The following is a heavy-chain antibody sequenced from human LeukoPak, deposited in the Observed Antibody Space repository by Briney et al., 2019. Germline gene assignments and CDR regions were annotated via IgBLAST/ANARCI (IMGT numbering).Heavy chain of an antibody. D-gene: IGHD3-16*01. V-gene: IGHV3-7*03. J-gene: IGHJ6*02. CDR2: INHNGNVN. Sequence: GGSLRLSCAASGFIFPNAWMNWVRQAPGKGLEWVASINHNGNVNYYVDSVKGRFTISRDNAKNSLYLQMSNLRAEDTAAYFCARGGGLDVWGQGATVTVSS. CDR1: GFIFPNAW. CDR3: ARGGGLDV.